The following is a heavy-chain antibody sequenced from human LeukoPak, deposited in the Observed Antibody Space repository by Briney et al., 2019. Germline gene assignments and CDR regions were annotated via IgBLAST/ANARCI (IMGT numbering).Heavy chain of an antibody. Sequence: GGSLRLSCAASGFTFSSYAMSWVRQAPGKGLEWVSATSGSGGSTYYADSVKGRFTISRDNSKNTLYLQMNSLRAEDTAVYYCAKALSRQLLPFDYWGQGTLVTVSS. CDR1: GFTFSSYA. D-gene: IGHD2-2*01. J-gene: IGHJ4*02. CDR2: TSGSGGST. V-gene: IGHV3-23*01. CDR3: AKALSRQLLPFDY.